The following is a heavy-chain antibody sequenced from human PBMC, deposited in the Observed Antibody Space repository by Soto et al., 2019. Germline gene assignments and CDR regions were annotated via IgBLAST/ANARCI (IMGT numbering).Heavy chain of an antibody. CDR1: GYSFTTYW. D-gene: IGHD2-2*01. CDR3: AKSSRQYASAIQAFFDP. J-gene: IGHJ5*02. Sequence: GESLKISCKGSGYSFTTYWIGWVRQMPGKGLEWMGIIYPGDSDTRYSPSFQGQVTISADKYISTAYLQWSSLKASDTAMYYCAKSSRQYASAIQAFFDPWGLGTLVTVS. CDR2: IYPGDSDT. V-gene: IGHV5-51*03.